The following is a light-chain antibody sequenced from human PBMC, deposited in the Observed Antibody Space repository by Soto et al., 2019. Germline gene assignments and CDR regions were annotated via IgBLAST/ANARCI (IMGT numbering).Light chain of an antibody. Sequence: QPVLTKSSSASASLGSSVKLTCTLSSGHSSYIIAWHQQQPGKAPRYLMKLEGSGSYNKGSGVPDRFSGSSSGADRYLTISNLQFEDEADYYCATWDSNTRVFGGGTKLTVL. J-gene: IGLJ3*02. CDR3: ATWDSNTRV. V-gene: IGLV4-60*02. CDR1: SGHSSYI. CDR2: LEGSGSY.